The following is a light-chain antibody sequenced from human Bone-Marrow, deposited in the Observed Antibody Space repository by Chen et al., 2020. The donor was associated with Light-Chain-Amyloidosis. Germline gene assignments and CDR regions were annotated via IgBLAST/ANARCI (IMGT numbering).Light chain of an antibody. CDR1: QDLHDY. Sequence: DVQLTQSPPSLSAFVGDSLTITCRASQDLHDYLAWYHQTAGKAPKLLIYAASTLQSGVPSRFSGSKFGNDFSLTIASLQPEDVGTYFCQRYNTAPQPFGQGTKVEVK. CDR3: QRYNTAPQP. J-gene: IGKJ1*01. V-gene: IGKV1-27*01. CDR2: AAS.